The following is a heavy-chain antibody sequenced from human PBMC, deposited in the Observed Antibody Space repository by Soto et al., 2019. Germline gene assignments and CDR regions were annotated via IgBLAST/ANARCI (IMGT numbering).Heavy chain of an antibody. CDR1: GGTFSSYA. V-gene: IGHV1-69*13. Sequence: SVKVSCKASGGTFSSYAISWVRQAPGQGLEWMGGIIPILGTANYAQKFQGRVTITADESTSTAYMELSSLRSEDTAVYYCARGLLRPYYDQSPYYFDYWGQGTLVTVSS. CDR3: ARGLLRPYYDQSPYYFDY. D-gene: IGHD3-3*01. J-gene: IGHJ4*02. CDR2: IIPILGTA.